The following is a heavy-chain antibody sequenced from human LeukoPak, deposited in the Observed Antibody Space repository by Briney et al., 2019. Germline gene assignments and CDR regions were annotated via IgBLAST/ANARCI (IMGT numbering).Heavy chain of an antibody. V-gene: IGHV3-66*01. D-gene: IGHD1-1*01. CDR3: ARARYNWNDAASDAFDI. CDR1: GFTVSSNY. Sequence: PGGSLRLSCAASGFTVSSNYMSWVRQAPGKGLEWVSVIYSGGSTYYADSVKGRFTISRDNAKNSLYLQMNSLRAEDTAVYYCARARYNWNDAASDAFDIWGQGTMVTVSS. J-gene: IGHJ3*02. CDR2: IYSGGST.